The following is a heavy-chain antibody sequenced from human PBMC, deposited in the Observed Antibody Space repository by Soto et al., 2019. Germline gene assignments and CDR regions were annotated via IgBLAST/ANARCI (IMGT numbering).Heavy chain of an antibody. CDR1: GYTFTSYG. CDR2: ISGPNGNT. J-gene: IGHJ4*02. D-gene: IGHD2-15*01. Sequence: QVQLVQSGAEVKKPGASVKVSCKASGYTFTSYGFSWVRQAPGQGLEWLGCISGPNGNTDYTQTFQGRVTMTTDTSASTAYIALRSLRSDDTAVYYCARDRYATPSYYYVGADYWGQGTLVTVSS. CDR3: ARDRYATPSYYYVGADY. V-gene: IGHV1-18*01.